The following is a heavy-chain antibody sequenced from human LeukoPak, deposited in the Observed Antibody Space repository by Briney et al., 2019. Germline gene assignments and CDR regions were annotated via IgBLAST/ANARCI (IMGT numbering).Heavy chain of an antibody. CDR2: INPNSGGT. CDR1: GYTFTGYY. D-gene: IGHD3-22*01. Sequence: ASVKVSCEASGYTFTGYYMHWVRQAPGQGLEWMGWINPNSGGTNYAQKFQGRVTMTRDTSISTAYMELSRLRSDGTAVYYCARGLGYYYDSSGYPHWGQGTLVTVSS. V-gene: IGHV1-2*02. CDR3: ARGLGYYYDSSGYPH. J-gene: IGHJ4*02.